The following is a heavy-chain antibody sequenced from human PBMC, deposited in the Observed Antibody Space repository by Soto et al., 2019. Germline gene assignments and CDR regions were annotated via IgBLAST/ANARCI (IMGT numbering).Heavy chain of an antibody. Sequence: PGGSLRLSCAASGFTFSSYAMSWVRQAPGKGLEWVSAISGSGGSTYYADSVKGRFTISRDNSKNTLYLQMNSLRAEDTAVYYCAKDDIVVVPAAMLLDYWGQGTLVTVSS. CDR3: AKDDIVVVPAAMLLDY. J-gene: IGHJ4*02. D-gene: IGHD2-2*01. CDR1: GFTFSSYA. CDR2: ISGSGGST. V-gene: IGHV3-23*01.